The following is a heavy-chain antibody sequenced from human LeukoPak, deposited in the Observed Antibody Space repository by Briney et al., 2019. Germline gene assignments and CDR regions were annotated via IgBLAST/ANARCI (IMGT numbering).Heavy chain of an antibody. CDR2: INAGNGNT. CDR1: GYTFTSYA. V-gene: IGHV1-3*01. J-gene: IGHJ4*02. Sequence: AASVKVSCKASGYTFTSYAMHWVRQAPGQRLEWMGWINAGNGNTKYSQKFQGRVTITRDTSASTAYMELSSLRSEDMAVYYCARDYYDSSGYSYYFDYWGQGTLVTVSS. D-gene: IGHD3-22*01. CDR3: ARDYYDSSGYSYYFDY.